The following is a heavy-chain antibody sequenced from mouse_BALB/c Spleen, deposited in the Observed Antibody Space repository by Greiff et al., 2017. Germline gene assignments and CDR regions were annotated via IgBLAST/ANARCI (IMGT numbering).Heavy chain of an antibody. CDR3: ARNGYDWDYYAMDY. D-gene: IGHD2-2*01. V-gene: IGHV5-12-2*01. CDR2: ISNGGGST. Sequence: EVMLVESGGGLVQPGGSLKLSCAASGFTFSSYTMSWVRQTPEKRLEWVAYISNGGGSTYYPDTVKGRFTISRDNAKNTLYLQMSSLKSEDTAMYYCARNGYDWDYYAMDYWGQGTSVTVSS. CDR1: GFTFSSYT. J-gene: IGHJ4*01.